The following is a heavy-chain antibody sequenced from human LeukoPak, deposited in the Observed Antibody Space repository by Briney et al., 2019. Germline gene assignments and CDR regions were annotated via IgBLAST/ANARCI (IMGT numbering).Heavy chain of an antibody. J-gene: IGHJ4*02. CDR3: ARDSRPNRGEFDY. V-gene: IGHV4-38-2*02. CDR1: GYSISSGYY. D-gene: IGHD3-16*01. CDR2: IYHSGST. Sequence: PSETLSLTCTVSGYSISSGYYWGWTRQPPGKGLEWIGSIYHSGSTYYNPSLKSRVTISVDTSKNQFSLKLSSVTAADTAVYYCARDSRPNRGEFDYWGQGTLVTVSS.